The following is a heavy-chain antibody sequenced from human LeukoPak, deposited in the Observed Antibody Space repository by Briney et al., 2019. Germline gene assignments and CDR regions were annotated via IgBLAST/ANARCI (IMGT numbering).Heavy chain of an antibody. D-gene: IGHD6-19*01. Sequence: GGSLRLSCAGSGFIFNNYAMHWVRQPPGKGLEWVSGISWNSGTIDYADSVRGRFTISRDSAKNSLYLQMDSLRVEDTAFYYCAKDNRRHYTSGPNPDSLHWGQGALVTVSS. J-gene: IGHJ4*02. CDR1: GFIFNNYA. CDR2: ISWNSGTI. CDR3: AKDNRRHYTSGPNPDSLH. V-gene: IGHV3-9*01.